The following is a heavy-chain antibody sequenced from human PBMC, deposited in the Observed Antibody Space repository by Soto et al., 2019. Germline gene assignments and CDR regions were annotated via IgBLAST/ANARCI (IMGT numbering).Heavy chain of an antibody. CDR2: IIPVFGTP. CDR1: GATLNSFINYG. D-gene: IGHD3-22*01. Sequence: QVQLVQSGAEVKKPGSSVRVSCKASGATLNSFINYGITWVRQAPGQGLEWMGGIIPVFGTPNHAQKFQGRVTISADESTRTAKMERSSLRSDDTAVYFCARRAATKILVVMYDALEIWGQGTMVTVSS. CDR3: ARRAATKILVVMYDALEI. J-gene: IGHJ3*02. V-gene: IGHV1-69*12.